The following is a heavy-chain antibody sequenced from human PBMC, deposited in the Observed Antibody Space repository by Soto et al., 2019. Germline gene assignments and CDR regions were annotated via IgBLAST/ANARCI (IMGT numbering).Heavy chain of an antibody. CDR2: IIPIFGTS. Sequence: QVQLVQSGAEVKKPGSSVKVSCKASGGTFINYAITWVRQAPGQGLEWMGGIIPIFGTSNYAQKFQGRVTITADESTSTAYMELSSLRSEDTAVYYCAREVLEYESSGVSGMDVWGQGATVTVSS. J-gene: IGHJ6*02. CDR1: GGTFINYA. V-gene: IGHV1-69*01. CDR3: AREVLEYESSGVSGMDV. D-gene: IGHD3-22*01.